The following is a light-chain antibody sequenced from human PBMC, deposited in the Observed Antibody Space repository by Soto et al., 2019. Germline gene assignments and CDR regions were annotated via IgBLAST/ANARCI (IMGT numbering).Light chain of an antibody. CDR3: PQRFTWPLT. V-gene: IGKV3-11*01. CDR2: GVS. Sequence: ETVLTQSPATLSLSPGEGATLSCRASQTVSRFFAWYQQKPGQAPRLLIYGVSNRATGVPARFSGSGSGTDFTLSISSLEPEDSGVYSCPQRFTWPLTFGGGTKVEIK. J-gene: IGKJ4*01. CDR1: QTVSRF.